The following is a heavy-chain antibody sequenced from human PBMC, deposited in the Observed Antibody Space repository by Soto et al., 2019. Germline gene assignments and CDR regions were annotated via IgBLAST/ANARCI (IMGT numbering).Heavy chain of an antibody. CDR1: GFTFSSYG. Sequence: GGSQRLSCAASGFTFSSYGMHWVRQAPGKGLEWVAVIWYDGSNKYYADSVKGRFTISRDNSKNTLYLQMNSLRAEDTAVHYCAREFYNDYGDYLPFDYWGQGTQVTVSS. V-gene: IGHV3-33*01. J-gene: IGHJ4*02. D-gene: IGHD4-17*01. CDR2: IWYDGSNK. CDR3: AREFYNDYGDYLPFDY.